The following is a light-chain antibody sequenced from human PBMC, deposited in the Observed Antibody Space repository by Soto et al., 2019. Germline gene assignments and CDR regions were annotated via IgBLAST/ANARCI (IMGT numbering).Light chain of an antibody. CDR1: NSNIGTNY. CDR3: AAWDDRLSVA. CDR2: NNN. J-gene: IGLJ2*01. V-gene: IGLV1-47*02. Sequence: QSVLTQPPSASGTPGQRVSISCSRSNSNIGTNYVYWYQQLPGTTPKLLIYNNNQRPSGVPDRFSGSKSGTSASLAISGLRSEDEADYYCAAWDDRLSVAFGGGTKLTVL.